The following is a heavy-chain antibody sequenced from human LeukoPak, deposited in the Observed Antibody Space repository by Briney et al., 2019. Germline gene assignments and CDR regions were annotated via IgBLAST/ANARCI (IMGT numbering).Heavy chain of an antibody. J-gene: IGHJ4*02. CDR2: ISGSGDTT. CDR3: AKAGLDGGSIAVAATDYFDY. D-gene: IGHD6-19*01. Sequence: GGSLRLSCAASGFTLSSYAMTWVRQAPGKGLEWASGISGSGDTTYYADSVKGRFTISRDNSKNTLILRMSSLRAEDTAVYHCAKAGLDGGSIAVAATDYFDYWGQGALVTVSS. CDR1: GFTLSSYA. V-gene: IGHV3-23*01.